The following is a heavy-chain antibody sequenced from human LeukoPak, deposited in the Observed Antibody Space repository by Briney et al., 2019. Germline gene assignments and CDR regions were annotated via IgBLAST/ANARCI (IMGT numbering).Heavy chain of an antibody. J-gene: IGHJ6*03. D-gene: IGHD6-6*01. Sequence: PSETLSLTCAVSDDSFSSHYWTWIRQPPGKGLEWIGYISYIGSTNYNPSLKSRVTISVDTSKNQFSLKLSSVTAADTAVYYCARGTTSIAAHYYMDVWGKGTTVTVSS. CDR3: ARGTTSIAAHYYMDV. CDR1: DDSFSSHY. CDR2: ISYIGST. V-gene: IGHV4-59*11.